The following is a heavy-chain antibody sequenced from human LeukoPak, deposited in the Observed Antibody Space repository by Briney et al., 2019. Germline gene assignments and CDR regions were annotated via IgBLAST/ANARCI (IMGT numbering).Heavy chain of an antibody. V-gene: IGHV4-30-4*01. Sequence: SETLSLTCTVSGGPINSGDYYWSWIRQAPGRGLEWIGYIYYSGSTDYNASLKSRVTISIDTSKNQFSLKLSSVTAADTAVYCCVRAGSGALFGFDIWGQGTTVTVSS. CDR2: IYYSGST. CDR3: VRAGSGALFGFDI. D-gene: IGHD3-16*01. J-gene: IGHJ3*02. CDR1: GGPINSGDYY.